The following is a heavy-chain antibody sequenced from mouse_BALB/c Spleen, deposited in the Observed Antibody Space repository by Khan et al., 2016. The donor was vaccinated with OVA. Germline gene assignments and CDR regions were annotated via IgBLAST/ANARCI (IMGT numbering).Heavy chain of an antibody. CDR1: GFSLTSYG. Sequence: VKLMESGPGLVQPSQSLSITCTVSGFSLTSYGVHWVRQSPGKGLEWLGVIWRGGSTDYNEAFISRLSISKDNSKSQVFFKMNSLQGNDKAIYYCARNYDYDEGLAYWGQGTLVTVSA. D-gene: IGHD2-4*01. V-gene: IGHV2-2*02. CDR2: IWRGGST. J-gene: IGHJ3*01. CDR3: ARNYDYDEGLAY.